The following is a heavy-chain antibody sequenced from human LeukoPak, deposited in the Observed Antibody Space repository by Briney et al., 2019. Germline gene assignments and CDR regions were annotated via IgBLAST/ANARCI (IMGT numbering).Heavy chain of an antibody. CDR3: ARDHTGELLYYFDY. CDR1: GGSISSSNW. Sequence: SGTLSPTCAVSGGSISSSNWWSWVRQPPGKGLEWIGEIYHSGSTNYNPSLKSRVTTSVDKSKNQFSLKLSSVTAADTAVYYCARDHTGELLYYFDYWGQGTLVTVSS. CDR2: IYHSGST. J-gene: IGHJ4*02. D-gene: IGHD1-26*01. V-gene: IGHV4-4*02.